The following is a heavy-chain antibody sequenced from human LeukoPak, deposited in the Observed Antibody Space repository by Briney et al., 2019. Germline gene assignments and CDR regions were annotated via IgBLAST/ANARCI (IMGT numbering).Heavy chain of an antibody. CDR2: ISYAGSNK. J-gene: IGHJ3*02. CDR3: AKVPYATGDGVFDI. CDR1: GFTFSSYG. V-gene: IGHV3-30*18. D-gene: IGHD7-27*01. Sequence: GGSLRLSCAASGFTFSSYGMHWVRQAPGKGLEWVAVISYAGSNKYYADSVKGRFTISRDNSKNTLYLQMNSLRAEDTAVYYCAKVPYATGDGVFDIWGQGTMVTVSS.